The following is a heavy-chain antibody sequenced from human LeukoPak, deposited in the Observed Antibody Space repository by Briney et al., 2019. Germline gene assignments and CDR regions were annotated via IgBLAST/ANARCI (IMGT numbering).Heavy chain of an antibody. CDR3: ARVMKTSMVYHFDY. CDR2: IYYSGST. Sequence: SETLSLTCTVSGGSISSGDYYWSWIRQPPGKGLEWIGYIYYSGSTYYNPSLKSRVTVSIDTSKNQFSLKLSSVTAPDTAVYSCARVMKTSMVYHFDYWGQGILVTVSS. J-gene: IGHJ4*02. V-gene: IGHV4-30-4*01. D-gene: IGHD5-18*01. CDR1: GGSISSGDYY.